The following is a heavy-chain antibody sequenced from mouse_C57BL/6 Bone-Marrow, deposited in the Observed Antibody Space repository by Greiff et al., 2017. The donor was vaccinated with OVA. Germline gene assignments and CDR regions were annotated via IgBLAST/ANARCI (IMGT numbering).Heavy chain of an antibody. CDR3: ARGMITNYFDY. CDR1: GYTFTSYG. CDR2: IYPRSGNT. V-gene: IGHV1-81*01. J-gene: IGHJ2*01. D-gene: IGHD2-4*01. Sequence: QVQLQQSGAELARPGASVKLSCKASGYTFTSYGISWVKQRTGQGLEWIGEIYPRSGNTYYNEKFKGKATLTADKSSSTAYMELRSLTSEDAAVYFWARGMITNYFDYWGQGTTLTVSS.